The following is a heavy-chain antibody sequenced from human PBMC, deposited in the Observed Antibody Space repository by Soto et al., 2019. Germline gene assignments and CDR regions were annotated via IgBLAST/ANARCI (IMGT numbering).Heavy chain of an antibody. J-gene: IGHJ6*02. Sequence: ITLKESGPTLVKPTQTLTLTCTFSGFSLNTGGVGVGWVRQPRGKAMEWLALIYWDDDERYRSSLRSRLNITXDXMXTEXVLTMTNMYPEDTATYFCVRNWRYYGGDYYYGMDAWGQGTTVTVSS. D-gene: IGHD3-10*01. V-gene: IGHV2-5*02. CDR2: IYWDDDE. CDR3: VRNWRYYGGDYYYGMDA. CDR1: GFSLNTGGVG.